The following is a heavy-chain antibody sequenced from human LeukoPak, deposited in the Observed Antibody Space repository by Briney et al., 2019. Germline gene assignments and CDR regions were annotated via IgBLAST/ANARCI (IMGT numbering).Heavy chain of an antibody. V-gene: IGHV4-59*01. D-gene: IGHD2-2*01. CDR3: ARVPTRVNWFDP. CDR2: IYYSGCT. Sequence: KASETLSLTCTVSGGSISSYYWSWIRQPPGKGLEWIGYIYYSGCTNYNPSLKSRVTISVDTSKNQFSLKLGSVTAADTAVYYCARVPTRVNWFDPWGQGTLVTVSS. J-gene: IGHJ5*02. CDR1: GGSISSYY.